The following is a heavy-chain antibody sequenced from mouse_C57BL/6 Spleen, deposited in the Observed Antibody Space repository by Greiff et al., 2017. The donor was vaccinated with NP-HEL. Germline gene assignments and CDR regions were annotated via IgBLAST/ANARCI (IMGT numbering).Heavy chain of an antibody. Sequence: VQLQQSGAELVRPGASVKLSCKASGYTFTDYYINWVKQRPGQGLEWIARIYPGSGTTYYNEKFKGKATLTAEKSSRTAYLQLSSLTSEESAVYFCARGGSYDSYAMDYWGQGTSVTVSS. D-gene: IGHD1-1*01. CDR1: GYTFTDYY. V-gene: IGHV1-76*01. CDR2: IYPGSGTT. J-gene: IGHJ4*01. CDR3: ARGGSYDSYAMDY.